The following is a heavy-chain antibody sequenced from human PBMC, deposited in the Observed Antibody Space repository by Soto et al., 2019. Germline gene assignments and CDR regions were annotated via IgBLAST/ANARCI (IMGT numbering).Heavy chain of an antibody. CDR3: AREKFEILTGYYGVGYYYYGMDV. D-gene: IGHD3-9*01. CDR2: IGTAGDT. J-gene: IGHJ6*02. Sequence: GGSLRLSCAASGFTFSSYDMHWVRQATGKGLEWVSAIGTAGDTYYPGSVKGRFTISRENAKNSLYLQMKSLRAEDTAVYYCAREKFEILTGYYGVGYYYYGMDVWGQGTTVTVSS. CDR1: GFTFSSYD. V-gene: IGHV3-13*01.